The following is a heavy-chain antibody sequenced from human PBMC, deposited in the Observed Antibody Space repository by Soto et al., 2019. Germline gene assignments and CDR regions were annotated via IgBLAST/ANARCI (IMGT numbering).Heavy chain of an antibody. Sequence: SHPLSLTCAISGYSVSSNSAEWHWIRQSPARGLEWLGRTYYRSKWYDDYLLSVKSRISIKPDTSKNQLSLQLKSVTPDDTAVYYCARERDFSTLDNWGQGTLVTVSS. CDR3: ARERDFSTLDN. V-gene: IGHV6-1*01. CDR1: GYSVSSNSAE. J-gene: IGHJ4*02. CDR2: TYYRSKWYD.